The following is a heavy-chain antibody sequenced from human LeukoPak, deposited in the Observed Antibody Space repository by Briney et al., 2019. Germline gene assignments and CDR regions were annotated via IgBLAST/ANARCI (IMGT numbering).Heavy chain of an antibody. D-gene: IGHD6-13*01. CDR2: ISWNSGSI. CDR3: ARDRPSSRWYDAFDI. V-gene: IGHV3-9*01. J-gene: IGHJ3*02. CDR1: GFTFDDYA. Sequence: GGSLRLSCAASGFTFDDYAMHWVRQAPGKGLEWVSGISWNSGSIGYADSVKGRFTISRDNAKNSLYLQMNSLRPEDTAVFYCARDRPSSRWYDAFDIWGQGTMVTVSS.